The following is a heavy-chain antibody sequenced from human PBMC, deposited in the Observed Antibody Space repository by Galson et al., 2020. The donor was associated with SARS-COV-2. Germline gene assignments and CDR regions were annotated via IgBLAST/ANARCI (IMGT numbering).Heavy chain of an antibody. V-gene: IGHV3-66*01. J-gene: IGHJ6*02. CDR3: AREIYCSSRGCSTRYDMDV. CDR2: MYSGEKT. D-gene: IGHD2-2*01. CDR1: GFTVTSDY. Sequence: GESLKISCTASGFTVTSDYMSWVRQAPGKGLEWVSGMYSGEKTHYADSVKGRFTISKDNSKNTLYLQLNSLIAEDTAVYYCAREIYCSSRGCSTRYDMDVWGQGTTVTVSS.